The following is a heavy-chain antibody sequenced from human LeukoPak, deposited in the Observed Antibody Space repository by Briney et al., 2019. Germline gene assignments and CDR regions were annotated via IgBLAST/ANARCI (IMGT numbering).Heavy chain of an antibody. D-gene: IGHD2-8*01. CDR3: TTDRGYCTNGVCYLDY. CDR2: IKSKTDGGTT. V-gene: IGHV3-15*01. CDR1: GFTFGNAW. J-gene: IGHJ4*02. Sequence: PGGSLRLSCAASGFTFGNAWMSWVRQAPGKGLEWVGRIKSKTDGGTTDYAAPVKGRFTISRDDSKNTLYLQMNSLKTEDTAVYYCTTDRGYCTNGVCYLDYWGQGTLVTVSS.